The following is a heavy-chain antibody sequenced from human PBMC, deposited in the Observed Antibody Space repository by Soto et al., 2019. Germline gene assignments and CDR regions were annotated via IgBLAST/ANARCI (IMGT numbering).Heavy chain of an antibody. CDR2: INHSGST. CDR1: GGSFSGYY. J-gene: IGHJ6*04. Sequence: PSETLSLTCAVYGGSFSGYYWSWIRQPPGKGLEWIGEINHSGSTNYNPSLKSRVTISVDTTKNQFSLKLSSVTAADTAVYYCARQGYYVMDVWGKGTTVTVSS. CDR3: ARQGYYVMDV. V-gene: IGHV4-34*01.